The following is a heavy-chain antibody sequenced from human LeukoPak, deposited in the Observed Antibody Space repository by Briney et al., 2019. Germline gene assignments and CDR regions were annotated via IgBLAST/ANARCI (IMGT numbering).Heavy chain of an antibody. J-gene: IGHJ5*02. CDR3: ASREVLGWFDP. Sequence: GASVKVSCKASGGTFSSYAISWVRQAPGQGLEWMGGIIPIFGTANYAQKFQGRVTVTADEPTSTAYMELSSLRSEDTAVYYCASREVLGWFDPWGQGTLVTVSS. D-gene: IGHD2-8*02. V-gene: IGHV1-69*13. CDR2: IIPIFGTA. CDR1: GGTFSSYA.